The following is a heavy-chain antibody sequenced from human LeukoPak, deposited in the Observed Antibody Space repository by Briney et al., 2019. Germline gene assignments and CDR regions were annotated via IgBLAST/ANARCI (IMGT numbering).Heavy chain of an antibody. CDR1: GFTFSSYA. V-gene: IGHV3-23*01. CDR2: ISGSGGST. D-gene: IGHD3-10*02. CDR3: AELGITMIGGA. J-gene: IGHJ6*04. Sequence: GGSLRLSCAASGFTFSSYAMSWVRQAPGKGLEWVSAISGSGGSTYYADSVKGRFTISRDNAKNSLYLQMNSLRAEDTAVYYCAELGITMIGGAWGKGTTVTISS.